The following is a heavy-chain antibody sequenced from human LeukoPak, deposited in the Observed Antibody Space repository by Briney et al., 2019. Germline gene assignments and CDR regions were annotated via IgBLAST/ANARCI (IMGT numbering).Heavy chain of an antibody. CDR1: GGSFSGYY. CDR3: ARVLHLGELSLYYFDY. Sequence: SETLSLTCAVYGGSFSGYYWSWIRQPPGKGLEWIGEINHSGSTNYNPSLKSRVTISVDTSKNQFSLKLSSVTAADTAAYYCARVLHLGELSLYYFDYWGQGTLVTVSS. V-gene: IGHV4-34*01. CDR2: INHSGST. J-gene: IGHJ4*02. D-gene: IGHD3-16*02.